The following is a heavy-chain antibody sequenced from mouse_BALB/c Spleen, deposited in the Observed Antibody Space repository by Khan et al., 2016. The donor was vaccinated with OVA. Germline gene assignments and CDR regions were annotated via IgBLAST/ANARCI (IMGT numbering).Heavy chain of an antibody. CDR2: INTYTGHP. J-gene: IGHJ1*01. V-gene: IGHV9-3-1*01. Sequence: QIQLVQSGPELKKPGETVKISCKASGYTFTNYGMNWVKQASGKGLKWMGWINTYTGHPTYADDFKGRFTFSLETSASNAYLQINSLKMKDTATYCWARSNPYWYFDGWGAGTTVTVSS. CDR3: ARSNPYWYFDG. CDR1: GYTFTNYG.